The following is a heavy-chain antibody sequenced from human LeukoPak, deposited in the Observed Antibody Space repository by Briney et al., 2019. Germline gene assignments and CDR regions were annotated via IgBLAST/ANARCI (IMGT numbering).Heavy chain of an antibody. D-gene: IGHD3-22*01. J-gene: IGHJ4*02. CDR3: ARGVFYYDTSGRGYYFDY. CDR1: GGSISNYY. CDR2: IHYSGST. V-gene: IGHV4-59*01. Sequence: PSETLSLTCTVSGGSISNYYWTWIRQPPGKGLEWIGYIHYSGSTNYNPSLKSRVTLTVDTSKNQFSLNLSSVTATDTAVYYCARGVFYYDTSGRGYYFDYWGQGTLVTVSS.